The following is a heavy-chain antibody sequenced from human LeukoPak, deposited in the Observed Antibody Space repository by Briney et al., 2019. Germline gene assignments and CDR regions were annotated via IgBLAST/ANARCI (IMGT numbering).Heavy chain of an antibody. J-gene: IGHJ4*02. D-gene: IGHD1-26*01. V-gene: IGHV1-18*01. CDR1: GYTFTTSY. CDR2: VSAYNGKT. Sequence: ASAKVSCKASGYTFTTSYINSVRQAPGQGLEWMGWVSAYNGKTSYVQNFQGRVTMTTDSSTNTAYMDLTSLTSDDTAVYYCARGGTYYPCIDYWGQGTLVTVSS. CDR3: ARGGTYYPCIDY.